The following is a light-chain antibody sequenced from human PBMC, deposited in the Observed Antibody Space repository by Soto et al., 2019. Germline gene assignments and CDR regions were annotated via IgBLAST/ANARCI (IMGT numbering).Light chain of an antibody. CDR3: QQYGSSPKT. CDR2: GAS. CDR1: QSVSSN. J-gene: IGKJ1*01. V-gene: IGKV3-20*01. Sequence: EVILYQSPDALSLSPVERSTLSCRASQSVSSNLAWYQQKPGQAPRLLIYGASTRATGIPARFSGSGSGTEFTLTISRLEPEDFAVYYCQQYGSSPKTFGQGTKVDIK.